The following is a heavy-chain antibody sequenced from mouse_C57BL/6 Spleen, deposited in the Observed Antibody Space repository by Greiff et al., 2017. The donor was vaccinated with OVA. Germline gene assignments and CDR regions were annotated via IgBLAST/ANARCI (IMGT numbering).Heavy chain of an antibody. CDR1: GYTFTDYY. Sequence: QVQLKQSGAELVRPGASVKLSCKASGYTFTDYYINWVKQRPGQGLEWIARIYPGSGNTYYNEKFKGKATLTADKSSSTAYMQLSSLTSEDSAVYFCARGGPRSSGYCDYWGQGTTLTVSS. D-gene: IGHD3-2*02. CDR2: IYPGSGNT. V-gene: IGHV1-76*01. CDR3: ARGGPRSSGYCDY. J-gene: IGHJ2*01.